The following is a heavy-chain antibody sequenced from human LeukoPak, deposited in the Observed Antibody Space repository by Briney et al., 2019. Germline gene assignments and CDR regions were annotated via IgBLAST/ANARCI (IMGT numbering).Heavy chain of an antibody. CDR1: GGSISSGDYY. V-gene: IGHV4-30-4*01. CDR3: AREVRYYDSSGYYNREFDY. Sequence: PSETLSLTCTVSGGSISSGDYYRSWIRQPPGKGLEWIGYIYYSGSTYYNPSLKSRVTISVDTSKNQFSLKLSSVTAADTAVYFCAREVRYYDSSGYYNREFDYWGQGTLVTVSS. CDR2: IYYSGST. D-gene: IGHD3-22*01. J-gene: IGHJ4*02.